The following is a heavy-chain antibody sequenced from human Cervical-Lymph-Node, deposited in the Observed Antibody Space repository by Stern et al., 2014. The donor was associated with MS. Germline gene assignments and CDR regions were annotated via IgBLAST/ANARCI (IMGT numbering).Heavy chain of an antibody. V-gene: IGHV1-24*01. D-gene: IGHD2-21*02. J-gene: IGHJ4*02. CDR3: ATSRPTGFVVVTAPFDY. CDR1: GYDLIELS. Sequence: VQLVQSGAEVKKPGASVKVSCKVSGYDLIELSMHWVRQAPGQGLEWMGGFDPDNGKTIYAQKFQGRVTMTEDTSTDTAYMELRSLRSDDTAEYYCATSRPTGFVVVTAPFDYWGQGTLVTVSS. CDR2: FDPDNGKT.